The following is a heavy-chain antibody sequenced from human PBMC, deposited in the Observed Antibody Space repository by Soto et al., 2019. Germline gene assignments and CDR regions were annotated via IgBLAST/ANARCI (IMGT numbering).Heavy chain of an antibody. V-gene: IGHV1-3*04. CDR3: AREPPGRGRCYDNYSAP. CDR2: INSGKGDT. J-gene: IGHJ5*02. D-gene: IGHD2-15*01. Sequence: ASVKASCKASGYTFTDYPSHGLRQAPGQGLGGRGWINSGKGDTASSQKFQDRVTITRETSARTAYMELTSLRSEDTAVYYCAREPPGRGRCYDNYSAPWGKGPM. CDR1: GYTFTDYP.